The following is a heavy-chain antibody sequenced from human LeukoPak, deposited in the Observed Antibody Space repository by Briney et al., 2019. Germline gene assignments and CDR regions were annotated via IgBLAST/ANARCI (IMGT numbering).Heavy chain of an antibody. V-gene: IGHV4-39*01. D-gene: IGHD6-19*01. Sequence: KTSETLSLTCTVPGGSISISSYYWGWIRQPPGKGLEWIGSIYYSGSTYYIPSLKTRVTISVDTSKNQFSLQLSSVTAADTGVYYCARRGAVGGSSVGAFDIWGQGTMATVSS. CDR2: IYYSGST. CDR1: GGSISISSYY. J-gene: IGHJ3*02. CDR3: ARRGAVGGSSVGAFDI.